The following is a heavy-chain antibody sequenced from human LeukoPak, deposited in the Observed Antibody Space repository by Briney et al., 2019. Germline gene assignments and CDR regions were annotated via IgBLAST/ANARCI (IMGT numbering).Heavy chain of an antibody. CDR3: ARTSIPLYSGSPPGFDY. CDR2: IAWDDDK. D-gene: IGHD1-26*01. J-gene: IGHJ4*02. Sequence: ESGPTLVKPTQTLRLTCTFSGFSLSTSGMCVSWIRQPPGKALEWLARIAWDDDKYYSTSLKTRLTISKDTSKNQVVLTMTNMDPVDTATYYCARTSIPLYSGSPPGFDYWGQGTLVTVSS. CDR1: GFSLSTSGMC. V-gene: IGHV2-70*11.